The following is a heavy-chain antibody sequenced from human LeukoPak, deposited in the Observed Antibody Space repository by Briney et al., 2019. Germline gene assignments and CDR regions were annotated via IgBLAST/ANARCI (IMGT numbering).Heavy chain of an antibody. CDR1: GGTFSSYA. CDR2: IIPIFGTA. CDR3: ARSVAAAGTYRYYYYYMDV. D-gene: IGHD6-13*01. V-gene: IGHV1-69*05. J-gene: IGHJ6*03. Sequence: ASVKVSCKASGGTFSSYAISWVRQAPGQGLEWMGGIIPIFGTANYAQKFQGRVTITRNTSISTAYMELSSLRSEDTAVYYCARSVAAAGTYRYYYYYMDVWGKGTTVTVSS.